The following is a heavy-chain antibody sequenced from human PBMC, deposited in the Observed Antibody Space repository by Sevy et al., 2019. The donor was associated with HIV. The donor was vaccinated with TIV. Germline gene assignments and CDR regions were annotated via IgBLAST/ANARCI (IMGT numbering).Heavy chain of an antibody. CDR2: VSRSGSA. J-gene: IGHJ4*02. CDR3: ARGPLFSPEYCSGGTCPTIDY. Sequence: SETLSLTCAVSGVSFSDYYWAWIRQPPGKGLEWIGEVSRSGSANYNPSLRSRVIMSLDTSNNHFSLKLTSVTAADTAVYYCARGPLFSPEYCSGGTCPTIDYWSQGTLVTVSS. CDR1: GVSFSDYY. V-gene: IGHV4-34*01. D-gene: IGHD2-15*01.